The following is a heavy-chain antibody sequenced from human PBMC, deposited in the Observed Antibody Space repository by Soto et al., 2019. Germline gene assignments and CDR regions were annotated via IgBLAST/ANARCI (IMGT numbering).Heavy chain of an antibody. D-gene: IGHD3-10*01. J-gene: IGHJ6*02. CDR1: GFTFSSYP. V-gene: IGHV3-23*01. Sequence: PGGSLRLSCEASGFTFSSYPMTWVRQAPGKGLEWVSTISVSVSSTYVADSMKGRFTLSRDNSKNTLYLQMNSLTVDDTATYYCAXQAAGEFLPHYYHGMDVWGQGTTVTVSS. CDR3: AXQAAGEFLPHYYHGMDV. CDR2: ISVSVSST.